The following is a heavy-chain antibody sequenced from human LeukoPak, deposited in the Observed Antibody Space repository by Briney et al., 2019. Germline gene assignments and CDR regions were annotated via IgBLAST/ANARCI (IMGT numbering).Heavy chain of an antibody. D-gene: IGHD1-26*01. CDR3: ASTPPRVEKWELPLTD. CDR2: ISYDGSNE. J-gene: IGHJ4*02. CDR1: GFTFSGYA. V-gene: IGHV3-30-3*01. Sequence: GGSLRLSCAASGFTFSGYAMHWVRQAPGKGLEWVAVISYDGSNEYYADSVKVRFTISRDNSKNTLYLQMNSLRAEDTAVYYCASTPPRVEKWELPLTDWGQGTLVTVSS.